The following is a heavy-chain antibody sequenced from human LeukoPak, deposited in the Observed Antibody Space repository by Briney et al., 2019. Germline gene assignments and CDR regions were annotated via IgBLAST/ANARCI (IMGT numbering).Heavy chain of an antibody. Sequence: SETLSLTCAVSGGSFTSYYWSWIRQPPGKGLEWLGHVRTSGSTDYNPSLKSRVTISVDTSKNHFSLRLNSVSAADTAVYYCARHLVQSYFDSWGQGTLVTVSS. J-gene: IGHJ4*02. D-gene: IGHD6-6*01. CDR2: VRTSGST. CDR3: ARHLVQSYFDS. CDR1: GGSFTSYY. V-gene: IGHV4-4*09.